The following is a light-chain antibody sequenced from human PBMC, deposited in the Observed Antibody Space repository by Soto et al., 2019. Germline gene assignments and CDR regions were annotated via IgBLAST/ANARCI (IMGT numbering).Light chain of an antibody. CDR2: GAS. Sequence: DILMTQSPGTLSLSPGERATLSCRASQSVSSNLAWYQQKPGQAPRLLIYGASTRATGIPARFSGSGSGTEFTLTISSLQSEDFAVYYCQQYNNWPPWTFGQGTKVDIK. CDR3: QQYNNWPPWT. J-gene: IGKJ1*01. CDR1: QSVSSN. V-gene: IGKV3-15*01.